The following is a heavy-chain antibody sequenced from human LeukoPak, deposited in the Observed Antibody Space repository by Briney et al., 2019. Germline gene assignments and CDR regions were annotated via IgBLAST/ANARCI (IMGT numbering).Heavy chain of an antibody. CDR3: ARGYRGGFY. D-gene: IGHD3-16*01. CDR1: GGSISSSSYY. V-gene: IGHV4-39*07. CDR2: IYYSGST. J-gene: IGHJ4*02. Sequence: SETLSLTCTVSGGSISSSSYYWGWIRQPPGTGLEWIGSIYYSGSTYYNPSLKSRVTISVDTSKNQFSLKLSSVTAADTAVYYCARGYRGGFYWGQGTLVTVSS.